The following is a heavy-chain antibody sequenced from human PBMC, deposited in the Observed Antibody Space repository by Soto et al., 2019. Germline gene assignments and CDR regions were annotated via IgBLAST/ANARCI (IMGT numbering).Heavy chain of an antibody. CDR3: AREVASPHTPTYYYYGMDV. J-gene: IGHJ6*02. Sequence: SQTLSLTCAISVDSVSSNSAAWNWIRQSPSRGLEWLGRTYYRSKWYNDYAVSVKSRITINPDTSKNQFSLQLNSVTPEDTAVYYCAREVASPHTPTYYYYGMDVWGQGTTVTVSS. CDR2: TYYRSKWYN. V-gene: IGHV6-1*01. CDR1: VDSVSSNSAA. D-gene: IGHD2-15*01.